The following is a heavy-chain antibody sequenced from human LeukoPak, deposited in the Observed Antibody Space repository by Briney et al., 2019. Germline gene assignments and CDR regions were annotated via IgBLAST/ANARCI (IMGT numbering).Heavy chain of an antibody. CDR3: ARGRITYYYDSSGYCYDN. Sequence: SETLSLTCAVYGGSFSGYYWTWIRQPPGKGLEWIGEINHSGSTNYNPSLRSRVTISVDTSKNQFSLRLSSVTAADTAVYYCARGRITYYYDSSGYCYDNWGQGTLVTVSS. J-gene: IGHJ4*02. D-gene: IGHD3-22*01. CDR1: GGSFSGYY. CDR2: INHSGST. V-gene: IGHV4-34*01.